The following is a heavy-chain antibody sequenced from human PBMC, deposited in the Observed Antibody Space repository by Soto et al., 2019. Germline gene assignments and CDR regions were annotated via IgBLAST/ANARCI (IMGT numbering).Heavy chain of an antibody. D-gene: IGHD6-19*01. CDR2: ISHSGSR. Sequence: QVQLQQWGAGLLKASETLSLTCVVSGGSFSGYFWTWLRQSPGRGLEWIGEISHSGSRNYNPAFQSRVIISVDSANNLVFLSLRSVTAADSVTDCCALGLAYDRPISVAGPFVSGGQGILVTVSS. CDR1: GGSFSGYF. V-gene: IGHV4-34*02. CDR3: ALGLAYDRPISVAGPFVS. J-gene: IGHJ4*02.